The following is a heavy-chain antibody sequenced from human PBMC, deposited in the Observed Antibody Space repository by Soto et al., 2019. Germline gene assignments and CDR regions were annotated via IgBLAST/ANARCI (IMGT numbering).Heavy chain of an antibody. CDR3: ARRSSGKLTTAWSPLDY. Sequence: LRLSCAASGFSFSTYWMTWVRQAPGKGLQWVANIKQDGSAKFYVGSVRGRFTISRDNAKNSLYLQMDSLTSDDTATYYCARRSSGKLTTAWSPLDYWGQGTLVTVSS. CDR2: IKQDGSAK. J-gene: IGHJ4*02. D-gene: IGHD6-13*01. CDR1: GFSFSTYW. V-gene: IGHV3-7*03.